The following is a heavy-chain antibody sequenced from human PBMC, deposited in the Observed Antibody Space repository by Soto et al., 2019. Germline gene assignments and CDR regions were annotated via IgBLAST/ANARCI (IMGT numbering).Heavy chain of an antibody. CDR3: ARYDFDYYYYGMDV. Sequence: GASVKVSCKASGYTFTSYGISWVRQAPGQGLKWMGWISAYNGNTNYAQKLQGRVTMTTDTSTSTANMELRSLRSDDTAVYYCARYDFDYYYYGMDVWGQGTTVTVSS. D-gene: IGHD3-16*01. CDR1: GYTFTSYG. CDR2: ISAYNGNT. V-gene: IGHV1-18*01. J-gene: IGHJ6*02.